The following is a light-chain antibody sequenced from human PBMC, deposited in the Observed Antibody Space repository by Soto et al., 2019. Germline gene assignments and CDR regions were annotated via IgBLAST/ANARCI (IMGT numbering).Light chain of an antibody. CDR3: ATWDDSLSGAV. V-gene: IGLV1-47*01. J-gene: IGLJ7*01. CDR1: RFNIGSNF. Sequence: QSVLTQPPSVSGTPGQRVIISCSGSRFNIGSNFVYWYQQFPGTAPKLLIYRNDQRPSGVPFRFSGSKSGNSASLAISGLRSEDEADYYCATWDDSLSGAVFGGGTQLTVL. CDR2: RND.